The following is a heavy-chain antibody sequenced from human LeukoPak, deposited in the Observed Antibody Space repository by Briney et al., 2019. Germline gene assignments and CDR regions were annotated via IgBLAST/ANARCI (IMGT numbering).Heavy chain of an antibody. D-gene: IGHD3-10*01. Sequence: GASVKVSCKASGYTFTSYGISWVRQAPGQGLEWMGWISAYNGNTNYAQKLQGRVTMTTDTSTSTAYMELRSLRSDDTAVYYCARAVLKSVSYYYGSGSPYYMDVWGKGTTVTISS. J-gene: IGHJ6*03. V-gene: IGHV1-18*01. CDR2: ISAYNGNT. CDR3: ARAVLKSVSYYYGSGSPYYMDV. CDR1: GYTFTSYG.